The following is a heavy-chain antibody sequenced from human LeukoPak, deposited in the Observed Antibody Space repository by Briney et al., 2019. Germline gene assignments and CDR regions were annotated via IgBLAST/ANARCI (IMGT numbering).Heavy chain of an antibody. CDR2: IKSRTDGEST. CDR1: GFTFSSAW. CDR3: ATEFYSNGYNY. J-gene: IGHJ4*02. Sequence: GGSLRLSCAASGFTFSSAWMTWIRQPPEKGLELVGHIKSRTDGESTDYSAPVKGRFTASRDDSKNTIYLQMNSLKTEDSAVYYCATEFYSNGYNYWGQGTPVTVSS. D-gene: IGHD5-24*01. V-gene: IGHV3-15*01.